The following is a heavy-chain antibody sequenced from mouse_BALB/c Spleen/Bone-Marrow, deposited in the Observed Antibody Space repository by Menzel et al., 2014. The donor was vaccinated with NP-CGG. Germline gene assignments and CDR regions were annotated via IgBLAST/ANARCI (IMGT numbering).Heavy chain of an antibody. Sequence: VKLVESGPGLVAPSQSLSISCTVSGFSLTSYGVHWVRQPPGQGLEWLGVIWAGGSTNYNSALMSRLSINKDNSKSQVFLKMNSLQTDDTAMYYCAREGRGYYGSSGAAMDYWGRGTTVTVS. D-gene: IGHD1-1*01. CDR1: GFSLTSYG. CDR2: IWAGGST. V-gene: IGHV2-9*02. J-gene: IGHJ4*01. CDR3: AREGRGYYGSSGAAMDY.